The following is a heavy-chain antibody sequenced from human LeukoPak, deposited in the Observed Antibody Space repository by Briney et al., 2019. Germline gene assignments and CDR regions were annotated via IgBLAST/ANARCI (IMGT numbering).Heavy chain of an antibody. CDR2: INHSGST. CDR1: GGSFSGYY. J-gene: IGHJ4*02. Sequence: PSETLSLTCAVYGGSFSGYYWSWIRQPPEKGLEWIGEINHSGSTNYNPSLKSRVTISVDTSKNQFPLKLSSVTAADTAVYYCARGNVDTAMATDYWGQGTLVTVSS. D-gene: IGHD5-18*01. CDR3: ARGNVDTAMATDY. V-gene: IGHV4-34*01.